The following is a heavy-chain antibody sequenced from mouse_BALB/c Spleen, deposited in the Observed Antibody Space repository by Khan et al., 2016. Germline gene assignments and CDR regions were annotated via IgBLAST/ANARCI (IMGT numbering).Heavy chain of an antibody. Sequence: VRLQQSGAELVKPGASVKLSCTASGFSIQDTYIHWVRQRPEQGLDWIGRIDPPNDNTKYDPKFQGKATITADTSSNTAYLQLSSLTYEDTAVYYCARMYYGDYWGQGTTLTVSS. CDR1: GFSIQDTY. V-gene: IGHV14-3*02. D-gene: IGHD1-1*01. CDR2: IDPPNDNT. J-gene: IGHJ2*01. CDR3: ARMYYGDY.